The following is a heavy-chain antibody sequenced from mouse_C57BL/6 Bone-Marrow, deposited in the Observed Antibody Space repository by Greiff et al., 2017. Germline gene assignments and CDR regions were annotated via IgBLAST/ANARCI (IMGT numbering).Heavy chain of an antibody. CDR1: GFTFSSYG. D-gene: IGHD2-4*01. Sequence: EVQLVESGGDLVKPGGSLKLSCAASGFTFSSYGMSWVRQTPDKRLEWVATISSGGSYTYYPDSVKGRFTITRDNAKNTLYLQMSSLKSEDTAMYYCARPGLRRGLFAYWGQGTLVTVSA. V-gene: IGHV5-6*01. J-gene: IGHJ3*01. CDR2: ISSGGSYT. CDR3: ARPGLRRGLFAY.